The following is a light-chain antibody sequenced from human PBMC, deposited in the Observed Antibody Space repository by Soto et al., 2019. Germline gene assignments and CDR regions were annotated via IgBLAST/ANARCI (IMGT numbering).Light chain of an antibody. CDR2: LPS. CDR3: HQRQSWPRT. Sequence: EIVLTQSPATLSAFPGDRVTLSCRASQAVNTRLAWYQHKPGQAPRLLIYLPSNRAAGVPSRFSAWGSETDFTLTNSDVQPEDFAVYYCHQRQSWPRTFGQGTKVDIK. J-gene: IGKJ1*01. CDR1: QAVNTR. V-gene: IGKV3-11*01.